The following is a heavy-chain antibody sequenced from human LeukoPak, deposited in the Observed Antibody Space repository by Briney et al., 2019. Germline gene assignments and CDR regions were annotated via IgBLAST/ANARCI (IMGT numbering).Heavy chain of an antibody. Sequence: PSETLSLTCTVSGGSISSSSYYWGWIRQPPGKGLEWIGSIYYSGSTYYNPSLKSRVTISVDTSKNKFSLKLSSVTAADTAVYYCARVKDTAMDLYYYYYYYMDVWGKGTTVTVSS. CDR3: ARVKDTAMDLYYYYYYYMDV. J-gene: IGHJ6*03. D-gene: IGHD5-18*01. V-gene: IGHV4-39*01. CDR1: GGSISSSSYY. CDR2: IYYSGST.